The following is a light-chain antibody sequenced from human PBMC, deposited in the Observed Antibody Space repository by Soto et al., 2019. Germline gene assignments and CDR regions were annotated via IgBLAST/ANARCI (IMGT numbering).Light chain of an antibody. V-gene: IGKV1-9*01. Sequence: IQLTQSPSSLSASVGDRVTITCRASRDVIGFLAWYQQRPGKAPNLLIYDSSTLQGGVPSRFSGSGSVTDFTLTISVLQPEDCATYYCQQLNYYPVTVGGGTNVEIK. J-gene: IGKJ4*01. CDR1: RDVIGF. CDR3: QQLNYYPVT. CDR2: DSS.